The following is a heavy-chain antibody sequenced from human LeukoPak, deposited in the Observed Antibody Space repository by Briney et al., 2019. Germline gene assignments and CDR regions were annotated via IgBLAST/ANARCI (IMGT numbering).Heavy chain of an antibody. D-gene: IGHD6-6*01. CDR3: ARVLSLARPYYYYYMDV. V-gene: IGHV1-18*01. CDR2: ISAYNGNT. Sequence: GASVKVSCKASGYTFTSYGISWVRQAPGQGLEWMGWISAYNGNTNYARKLQGRVTMTTDTSTSTACMELRSLRSDDTAVYYCARVLSLARPYYYYYMDVWGKGTTVTVSS. J-gene: IGHJ6*03. CDR1: GYTFTSYG.